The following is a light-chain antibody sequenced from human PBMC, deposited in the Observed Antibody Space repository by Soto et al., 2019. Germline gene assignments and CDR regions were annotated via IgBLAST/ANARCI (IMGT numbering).Light chain of an antibody. J-gene: IGKJ1*01. V-gene: IGKV3-11*01. Sequence: EIVLTQSPATLSLSPGERATLSCRASQSVSTYLAWYQQKPGQAPRLLIYDASNRATGIPARFSGSGSGTDFTLTISSLEPEDFVVYYCQQRSHWPSFGQGTKVEIK. CDR3: QQRSHWPS. CDR2: DAS. CDR1: QSVSTY.